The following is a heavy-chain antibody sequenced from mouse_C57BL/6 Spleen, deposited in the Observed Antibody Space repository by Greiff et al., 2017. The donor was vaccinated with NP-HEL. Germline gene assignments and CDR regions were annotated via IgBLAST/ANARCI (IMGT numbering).Heavy chain of an antibody. CDR1: GYSFTSYY. CDR2: IYPGSGNT. Sequence: QVQLQQSGPELVKPGASVKISCKASGYSFTSYYIHWVKQRPGQGLEWIGWIYPGSGNTKYNEKFKGKATLTADTSSITAYMQLSSLTSEDSAVYYCATYYYGSSYAMDYWGQGTSVTVSS. V-gene: IGHV1-66*01. CDR3: ATYYYGSSYAMDY. J-gene: IGHJ4*01. D-gene: IGHD1-1*01.